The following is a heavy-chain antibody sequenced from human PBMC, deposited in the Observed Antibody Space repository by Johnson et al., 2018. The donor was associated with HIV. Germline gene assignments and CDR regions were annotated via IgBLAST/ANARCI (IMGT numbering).Heavy chain of an antibody. J-gene: IGHJ3*02. CDR3: ARVQLLADDVFNI. V-gene: IGHV3-30*02. CDR1: GFTFDDYG. CDR2: IRNDGSNK. D-gene: IGHD3-10*01. Sequence: QVQLVESGGGVVRPGGSLRLSCAASGFTFDDYGMSWVRQAPGKGLEWVAFIRNDGSNKDYADSVKGRFTISRDNSKNTLYLQMNSLRAEDTAVYYCARVQLLADDVFNIWGQGTMVTVSS.